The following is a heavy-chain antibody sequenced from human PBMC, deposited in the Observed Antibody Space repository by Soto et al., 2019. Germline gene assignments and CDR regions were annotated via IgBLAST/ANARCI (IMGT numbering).Heavy chain of an antibody. Sequence: QVQLVQSGAEVKKPGSSVKVSCKASGGTFSSYAISWVRQAPGQGLEWMGGIIPIFGTANYAQKYQGRVTITADESTSTAYMELSSLRSEDTAVYYCASSAYCGGYWLCGYYYYGMDVWGQGTTVTVSS. D-gene: IGHD2-21*02. J-gene: IGHJ6*02. CDR1: GGTFSSYA. V-gene: IGHV1-69*12. CDR3: ASSAYCGGYWLCGYYYYGMDV. CDR2: IIPIFGTA.